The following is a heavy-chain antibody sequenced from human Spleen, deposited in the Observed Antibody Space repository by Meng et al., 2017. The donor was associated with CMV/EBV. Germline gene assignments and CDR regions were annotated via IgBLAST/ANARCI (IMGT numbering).Heavy chain of an antibody. CDR2: INHSGST. CDR1: GGSFSGYY. V-gene: IGHV4-34*01. J-gene: IGHJ4*02. D-gene: IGHD2-2*02. Sequence: SETLSLTCAVYGGSFSGYYWSWIRQPPGKGLEWIGEINHSGSTNYNPSLKSRVTISVDTSKNQFSLKLSSVTAADTAVYHCARDFEYCSGTSCYRTVDYWGQGTLVTVSS. CDR3: ARDFEYCSGTSCYRTVDY.